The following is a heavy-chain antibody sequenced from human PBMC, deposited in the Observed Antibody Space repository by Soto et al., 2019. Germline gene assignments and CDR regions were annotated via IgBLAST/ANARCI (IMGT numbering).Heavy chain of an antibody. Sequence: PGGSLRLSCAASGFTFSSYSMNWVRQAPGKGLEWVSYISSSSSTIYYADSVKGRFTISRDNAKNSLYLQMNSLRAEDTAVYYCARDMGYCSSTSCYPAYYFDYWGQGTLVTVSS. CDR3: ARDMGYCSSTSCYPAYYFDY. CDR1: GFTFSSYS. J-gene: IGHJ4*02. V-gene: IGHV3-48*01. CDR2: ISSSSSTI. D-gene: IGHD2-2*01.